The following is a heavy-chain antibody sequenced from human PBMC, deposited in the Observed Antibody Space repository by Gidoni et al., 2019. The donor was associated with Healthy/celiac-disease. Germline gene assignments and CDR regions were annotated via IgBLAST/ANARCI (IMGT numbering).Heavy chain of an antibody. CDR1: GFTFSSYA. Sequence: QVQLVESGGGVVQPGRSLRLSCAASGFTFSSYAMHWVRQAPGKGLEWVAFISYDGSNKYYADSVKGRFTISRDNSKNTLYLQMNSLRAEDTAVYYCARAPAASYCSGGSCYSHYYGMDVWGQGTTVTVSS. D-gene: IGHD2-15*01. CDR3: ARAPAASYCSGGSCYSHYYGMDV. V-gene: IGHV3-30*04. J-gene: IGHJ6*02. CDR2: ISYDGSNK.